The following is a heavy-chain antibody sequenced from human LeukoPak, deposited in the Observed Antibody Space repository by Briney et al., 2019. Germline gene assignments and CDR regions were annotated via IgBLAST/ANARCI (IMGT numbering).Heavy chain of an antibody. D-gene: IGHD5/OR15-5a*01. Sequence: PGGSLRLSCAASGFTFSSYWMGWVRQAPGKGPEWVANINQDGSEKYCVDSLKGRFTISRDNAENSLYLQMNSLRAEDTGVYYCARDGHYTIYELRFDYWGQGALVTVSS. CDR1: GFTFSSYW. V-gene: IGHV3-7*01. CDR3: ARDGHYTIYELRFDY. J-gene: IGHJ4*02. CDR2: INQDGSEK.